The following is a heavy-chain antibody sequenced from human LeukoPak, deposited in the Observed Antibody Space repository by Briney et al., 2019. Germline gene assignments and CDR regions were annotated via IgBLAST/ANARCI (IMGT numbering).Heavy chain of an antibody. CDR3: AKGGRDCSSTSCYIDYYYMDV. CDR1: GFTFSSYG. D-gene: IGHD2-2*02. J-gene: IGHJ6*03. Sequence: GGSLRLSCAASGFTFSSYGMHWVRQAPGKGLEWVAFIRYDGSNKYNADSVKGRFTISRDNSKNTLYLQMNSLRAEDTAVYYCAKGGRDCSSTSCYIDYYYMDVWGKGTTVTVSS. V-gene: IGHV3-30*02. CDR2: IRYDGSNK.